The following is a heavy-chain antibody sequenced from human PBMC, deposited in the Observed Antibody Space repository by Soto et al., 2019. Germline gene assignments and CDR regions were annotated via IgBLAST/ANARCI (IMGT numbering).Heavy chain of an antibody. CDR3: ARDRDGYNGAFDY. CDR2: ISPYNGNT. D-gene: IGHD5-12*01. CDR1: GYPFTSYG. Sequence: ASVKVSCKTSGYPFTSYGIGWVGQAPGQGLEWMAWISPYNGNTYYAQKFQGRVTMTRDTSTSTVYMELSTLRSEDTAVYYCARDRDGYNGAFDYWG. J-gene: IGHJ4*01. V-gene: IGHV1-18*01.